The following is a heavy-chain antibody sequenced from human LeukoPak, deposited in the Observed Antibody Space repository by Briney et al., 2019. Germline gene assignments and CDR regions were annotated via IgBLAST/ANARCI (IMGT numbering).Heavy chain of an antibody. CDR2: ISWNSGSI. J-gene: IGHJ4*02. V-gene: IGHV3-9*01. CDR1: GFTFDDYA. CDR3: AKDTFSSDILPGMPDY. Sequence: PGRSLRLSCAASGFTFDDYAMHWVRQAPGKGLEWVSGISWNSGSIGYADSVKGRFTISRDNAKHSLYLQMNSLRAEDTALYYCAKDTFSSDILPGMPDYWGQGTLVTVSS. D-gene: IGHD3-9*01.